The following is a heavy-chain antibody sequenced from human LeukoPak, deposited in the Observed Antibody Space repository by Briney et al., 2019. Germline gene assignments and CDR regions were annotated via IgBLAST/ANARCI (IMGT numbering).Heavy chain of an antibody. CDR1: GFTFDDYA. J-gene: IGHJ4*02. CDR3: AKDRTYYDSSGYDY. V-gene: IGHV3-9*01. CDR2: ISWNSGSI. D-gene: IGHD3-22*01. Sequence: GGSLRLSCAASGFTFDDYAMHWVRHAPGKGLEWVSGISWNSGSIGYADSVKGRFTISRDNAKNSLYLQMNSLRAEDTALYYCAKDRTYYDSSGYDYWGQGTLVTVSS.